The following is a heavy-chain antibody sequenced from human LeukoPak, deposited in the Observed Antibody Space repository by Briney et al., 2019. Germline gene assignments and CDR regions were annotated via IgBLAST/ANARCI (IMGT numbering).Heavy chain of an antibody. CDR3: TRAGGYDNYFDY. V-gene: IGHV3-49*04. CDR1: GFTFGDYA. D-gene: IGHD5-12*01. Sequence: GGSLRLSCTASGFTFGDYAMSWVRQAPGKGLEWVVFIRSKTYGETIEYAASVKGRFTISRDGSKSIAYLQMNSLKIEDTAVYYCTRAGGYDNYFDYWGQGTLVTVSS. J-gene: IGHJ4*02. CDR2: IRSKTYGETI.